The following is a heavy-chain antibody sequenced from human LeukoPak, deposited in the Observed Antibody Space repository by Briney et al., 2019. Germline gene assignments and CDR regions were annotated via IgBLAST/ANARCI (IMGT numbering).Heavy chain of an antibody. Sequence: SETLSLTCAVYGGSFSGYYWSWIRQPPGKGLEWIGEINHSGSTNYNPSLKSRVTISVDTSKNQFSLKLSSVTAADTAVYYCARHSPEYSYGFFRYYYYYMDVWGKGTTVTISS. V-gene: IGHV4-34*01. D-gene: IGHD5-18*01. CDR1: GGSFSGYY. CDR2: INHSGST. J-gene: IGHJ6*03. CDR3: ARHSPEYSYGFFRYYYYYMDV.